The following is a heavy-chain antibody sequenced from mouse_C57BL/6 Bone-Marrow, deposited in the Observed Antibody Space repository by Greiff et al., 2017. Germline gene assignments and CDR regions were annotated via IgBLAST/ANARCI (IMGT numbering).Heavy chain of an antibody. D-gene: IGHD2-4*01. CDR2: IHPNSGST. CDR1: GYTFTSYW. J-gene: IGHJ3*01. CDR3: ALIYYDYDGPFAY. V-gene: IGHV1-64*01. Sequence: QVQLQQPGAELVKPGASVKLSCKASGYTFTSYWMHWVKQRPGQGLEWIGMIHPNSGSTKYTEKFKSKATLTVDKSSSTAYMQLSSLTSEDSAVDDCALIYYDYDGPFAYWGQGTLVTVSA.